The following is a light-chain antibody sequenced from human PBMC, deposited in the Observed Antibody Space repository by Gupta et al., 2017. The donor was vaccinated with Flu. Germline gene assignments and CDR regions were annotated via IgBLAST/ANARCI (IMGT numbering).Light chain of an antibody. V-gene: IGLV2-8*01. CDR2: EVS. CDR1: SSDVGGYNY. J-gene: IGLJ3*02. CDR3: SSYAGSNNWV. Sequence: QSALTQPHSASGSPGQSSTYSCIGTSSDVGGYNYVSWYQQHPGKAPKLMIYEVSKRPSGVPDRFSGSKSGNTASLTVSGLQAEDEADYYCSSYAGSNNWVFGGGTKLTVL.